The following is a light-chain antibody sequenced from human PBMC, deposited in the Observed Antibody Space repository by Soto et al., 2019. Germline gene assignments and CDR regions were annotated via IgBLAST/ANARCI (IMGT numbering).Light chain of an antibody. CDR1: QSVSSSY. V-gene: IGKV3-20*01. CDR3: QQYGSSPRT. CDR2: GAS. J-gene: IGKJ1*01. Sequence: EIVLTQSPGTLSLSPGERATLSCRASQSVSSSYFAWYQQKPGQAPRLLIYGASSRSTGIPDRFSGSGSGAHFRFNISRLEPEDFALYYCQQYGSSPRTFGQGTKVEIK.